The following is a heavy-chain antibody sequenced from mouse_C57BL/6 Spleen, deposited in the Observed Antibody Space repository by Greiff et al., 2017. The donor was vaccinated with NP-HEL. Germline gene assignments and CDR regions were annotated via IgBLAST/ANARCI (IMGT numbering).Heavy chain of an antibody. V-gene: IGHV1-9*01. J-gene: IGHJ3*01. CDR1: GYTFTGYW. CDR3: ARSGYDWFAY. Sequence: VKVVVSGAELMKPGASVNLSFKATGYTFTGYWIEWVKQRPGHGLEWIGELLPGSGSTNYNEKFKGKATVTADTSSNTAYMQLSSLTTEDSAIYYCARSGYDWFAYWGQGTLGTVSA. D-gene: IGHD3-1*01. CDR2: LLPGSGST.